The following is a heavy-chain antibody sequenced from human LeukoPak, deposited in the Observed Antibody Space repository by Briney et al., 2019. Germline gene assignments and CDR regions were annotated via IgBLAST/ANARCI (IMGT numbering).Heavy chain of an antibody. J-gene: IGHJ4*02. V-gene: IGHV4-38-2*01. D-gene: IGHD6-19*01. CDR2: IYHSGST. CDR3: ARAASIAVAAHFDY. CDR1: GYSISSGYY. Sequence: SETLSLTCAVSGYSISSGYYWGWIRQPPGKGLEWIGSIYHSGSTYYNPPLKSRVTISVDTSKNQFSLKLSSVTAADTAVYYCARAASIAVAAHFDYWGQGTLVTVSS.